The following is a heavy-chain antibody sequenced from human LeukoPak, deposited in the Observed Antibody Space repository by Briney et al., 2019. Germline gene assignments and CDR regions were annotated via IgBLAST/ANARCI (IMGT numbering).Heavy chain of an antibody. CDR3: AKDEVGRTGHLGVIQYYYYYYMDV. J-gene: IGHJ6*03. CDR2: ISYDGSNK. V-gene: IGHV3-30*18. D-gene: IGHD3-10*01. CDR1: GFTFSSYG. Sequence: GGSLRLSCAASGFTFSSYGMHWVRQAPGKGLEWVAVISYDGSNKYYADSVKGRFTISRDNSKNTLYLQMNSLRAEDTAVYYCAKDEVGRTGHLGVIQYYYYYYMDVWGKGTTVTVSS.